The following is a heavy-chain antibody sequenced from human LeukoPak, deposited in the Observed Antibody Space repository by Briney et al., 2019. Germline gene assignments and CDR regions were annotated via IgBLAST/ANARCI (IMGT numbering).Heavy chain of an antibody. J-gene: IGHJ4*02. Sequence: GGSLRLSCAASGFTFSDYYMSWIRQAPGKGLEWVSYISSSGSTIYYADSVKGRFTISRDNAKSSLYLQMNSLRAEDTAVYYCARVSRDGYNFDYWGQGTLVTVSS. CDR1: GFTFSDYY. CDR2: ISSSGSTI. V-gene: IGHV3-11*01. D-gene: IGHD5-24*01. CDR3: ARVSRDGYNFDY.